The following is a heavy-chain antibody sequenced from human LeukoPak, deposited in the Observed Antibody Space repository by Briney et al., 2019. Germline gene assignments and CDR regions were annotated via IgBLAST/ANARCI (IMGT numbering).Heavy chain of an antibody. CDR2: ITGSGSGT. Sequence: GGSLRLSCEISGFTFSSYAMMWVRQAPGMGLEWVSTITGSGSGTYYADSVKGRFTTSSESSKNTLYLQMNSLRVDDTAVYYCARDMRGDGFNSFDHWGLGILVTVSS. CDR1: GFTFSSYA. V-gene: IGHV3-23*01. CDR3: ARDMRGDGFNSFDH. D-gene: IGHD5-24*01. J-gene: IGHJ4*02.